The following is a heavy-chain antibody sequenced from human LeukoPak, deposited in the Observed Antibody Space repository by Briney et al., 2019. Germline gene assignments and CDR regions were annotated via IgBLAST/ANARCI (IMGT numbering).Heavy chain of an antibody. CDR3: ARDRWAARLFDY. CDR2: IYYRGST. J-gene: IGHJ4*02. Sequence: NPSETLSLTCTVSVGSISSYYWSCLRQPPGKALECVGYIYYRGSTNYNPSLKSRVTISVDTSKNQFSLKLSSVTAADTAVYYCARDRWAARLFDYWGQGTLVTVSS. D-gene: IGHD6-6*01. CDR1: VGSISSYY. V-gene: IGHV4-59*01.